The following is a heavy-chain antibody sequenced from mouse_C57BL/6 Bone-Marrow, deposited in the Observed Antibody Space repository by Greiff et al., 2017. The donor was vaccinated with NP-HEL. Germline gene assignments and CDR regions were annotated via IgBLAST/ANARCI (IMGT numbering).Heavy chain of an antibody. J-gene: IGHJ4*01. Sequence: EVQGVESGGDLVKPGGSLKLSCAASGFTFSSYGMSWVRQTPDKRLEWVATISSGGSYTYYPDSVKGRFTISRDNAKNTLYLQMSSLKSEDTAMYYCATFITTVRTYAMDYWGQGTSVTVSS. D-gene: IGHD1-1*01. CDR3: ATFITTVRTYAMDY. CDR2: ISSGGSYT. V-gene: IGHV5-6*01. CDR1: GFTFSSYG.